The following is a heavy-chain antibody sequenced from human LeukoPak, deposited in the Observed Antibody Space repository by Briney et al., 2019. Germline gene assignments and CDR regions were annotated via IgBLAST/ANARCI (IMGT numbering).Heavy chain of an antibody. CDR3: ARAPRWLRGGYYFDY. V-gene: IGHV1-8*01. CDR1: GYTFTSYD. J-gene: IGHJ4*02. Sequence: ASVKVLCKASGYTFTSYDINWVRQASGQGLEWMGWMNPNSGNTGYAEKFQGRVTMTRNTSISTAYLELSSLRSEDTAVYYCARAPRWLRGGYYFDYWGQGTLVTVSS. CDR2: MNPNSGNT. D-gene: IGHD5-24*01.